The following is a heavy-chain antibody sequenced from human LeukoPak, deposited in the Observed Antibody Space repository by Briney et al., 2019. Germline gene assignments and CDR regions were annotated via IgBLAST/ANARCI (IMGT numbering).Heavy chain of an antibody. CDR2: IYHSGST. J-gene: IGHJ4*02. CDR1: GGSISSGGYS. D-gene: IGHD3-16*02. CDR3: ARSIWGSYRYTGDY. V-gene: IGHV4-30-2*01. Sequence: SETLSLTCAVSGGSISSGGYSWSWIRQPPGKGLEWIGYIYHSGSTNYNPSLKSRVTISVDTSKNQFSLKLSSVTAADTAVYYCARSIWGSYRYTGDYWGQGTLVTVSS.